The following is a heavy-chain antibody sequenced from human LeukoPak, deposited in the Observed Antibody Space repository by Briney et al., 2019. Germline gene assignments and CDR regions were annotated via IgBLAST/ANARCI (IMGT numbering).Heavy chain of an antibody. Sequence: AGGSLRLSCAASGFTVSSNYMNWVRQAPGKGLEWVSVIYSGGSTYYADSVKGRFTISRDNSKNTLYLQMNSLRAEDTAVYYCAREIGGALHYFDYWGQGTLVTVSS. CDR2: IYSGGST. D-gene: IGHD1-26*01. V-gene: IGHV3-53*01. J-gene: IGHJ4*02. CDR3: AREIGGALHYFDY. CDR1: GFTVSSNY.